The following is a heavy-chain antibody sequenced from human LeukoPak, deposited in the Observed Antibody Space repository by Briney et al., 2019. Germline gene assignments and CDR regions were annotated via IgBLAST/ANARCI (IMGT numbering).Heavy chain of an antibody. V-gene: IGHV4-39*01. J-gene: IGHJ4*02. CDR2: IYYSGST. Sequence: SETLSLTCTVSGGSISSSSYYWGWIRQPPGKGLEWIGSIYYSGSTYYNPSLKSRVTISVDTSKNQFSLKLSSVTAADTAVYYCATTSTGDYGGNSYFDYWGQGTLVTVSS. CDR1: GGSISSSSYY. D-gene: IGHD4-23*01. CDR3: ATTSTGDYGGNSYFDY.